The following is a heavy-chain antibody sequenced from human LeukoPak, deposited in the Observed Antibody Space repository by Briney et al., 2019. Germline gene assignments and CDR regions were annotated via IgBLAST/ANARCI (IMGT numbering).Heavy chain of an antibody. Sequence: KVSCKASGGTFSSYAISWVRQAPGQGLEWMGRIIPIFGTANYAQKFQGRVTITTDESTSTAYMELSSLRSEDTAVHYCAREPGGGDYGYLGYWGQGTLVAVSS. CDR1: GGTFSSYA. CDR3: AREPGGGDYGYLGY. V-gene: IGHV1-69*05. CDR2: IIPIFGTA. D-gene: IGHD4-17*01. J-gene: IGHJ4*02.